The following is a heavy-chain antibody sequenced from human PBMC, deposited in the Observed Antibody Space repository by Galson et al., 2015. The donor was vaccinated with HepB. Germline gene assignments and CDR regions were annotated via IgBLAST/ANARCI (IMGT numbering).Heavy chain of an antibody. D-gene: IGHD5-12*01. Sequence: QSGAEVKKPGESLKISCKGSGYSFTSYWIGWVRQMPGKGLEWMGIIYPGDSDTRYSPSFQGQVTISADKSISTAYLQWSSLKASDTAMYYCARRCLTCNDLEGKRDIVATTTDAFDIWGQGTMVTVSS. J-gene: IGHJ3*02. CDR3: ARRCLTCNDLEGKRDIVATTTDAFDI. CDR1: GYSFTSYW. CDR2: IYPGDSDT. V-gene: IGHV5-51*01.